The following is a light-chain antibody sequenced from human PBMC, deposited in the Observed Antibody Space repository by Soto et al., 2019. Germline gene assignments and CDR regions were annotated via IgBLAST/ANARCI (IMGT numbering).Light chain of an antibody. Sequence: QSVLTQPPSATGTPGQRVTISCSGSSSNIGSKTVNWYQQLPGTAPKLLIYSDNQRPSGVPDRFSGSKSGTSASLAISGLQSEDEADYYCAAWDDSLIGYVFGTGTNLTVL. CDR1: SSNIGSKT. CDR3: AAWDDSLIGYV. V-gene: IGLV1-44*01. CDR2: SDN. J-gene: IGLJ1*01.